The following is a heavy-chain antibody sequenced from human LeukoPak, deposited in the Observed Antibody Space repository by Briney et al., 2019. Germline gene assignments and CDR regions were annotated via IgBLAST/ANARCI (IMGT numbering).Heavy chain of an antibody. D-gene: IGHD3-9*01. CDR1: GFTVSSSY. CDR3: ARCLGYYDIVTAIDY. V-gene: IGHV3-20*04. J-gene: IGHJ4*02. Sequence: GGSLRLSCAASGFTVSSSYMSWVRQAPGKGLEWVSGINWNGGSAGYADSVKGRFSISRDNAKNSLYLQMNSLRAEDTALYYCARCLGYYDIVTAIDYWGQGTLVTVSS. CDR2: INWNGGSA.